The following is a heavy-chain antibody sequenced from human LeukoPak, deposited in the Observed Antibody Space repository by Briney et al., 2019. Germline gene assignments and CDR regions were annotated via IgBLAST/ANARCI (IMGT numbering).Heavy chain of an antibody. CDR1: GGSISTNNW. V-gene: IGHV4-4*02. Sequence: SETLSLTCTASGGSISTNNWWTWVRQPPGKGLEWIGEIYHTGNTNYNPSLKSRLTMSVDKSKNQFALRLYSVTAADTAVYYCARDPGGGYKDDALDIWGQGTMVTVTS. J-gene: IGHJ3*02. CDR3: ARDPGGGYKDDALDI. D-gene: IGHD5-12*01. CDR2: IYHTGNT.